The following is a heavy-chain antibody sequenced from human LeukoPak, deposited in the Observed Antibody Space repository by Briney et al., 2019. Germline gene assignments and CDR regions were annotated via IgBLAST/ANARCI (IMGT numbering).Heavy chain of an antibody. CDR1: GYSFTSYW. V-gene: IGHV5-51*01. CDR2: IYPGDSDT. Sequence: GESLEISCKGSGYSFTSYWIGGVRQLRGKGLEWMGIIYPGDSDTRYSPSFQGQVTISADKSISTAYLQWSSLKASDTAMYYCARQTYYYDSSGYSDDAFDIWGQGTMVTVSS. J-gene: IGHJ3*02. CDR3: ARQTYYYDSSGYSDDAFDI. D-gene: IGHD3-22*01.